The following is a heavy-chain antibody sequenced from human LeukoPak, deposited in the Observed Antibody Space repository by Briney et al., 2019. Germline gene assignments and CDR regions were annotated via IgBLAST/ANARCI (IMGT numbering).Heavy chain of an antibody. J-gene: IGHJ4*02. V-gene: IGHV3-23*01. CDR1: GFTFSNYP. CDR3: AKDWRADC. Sequence: PGGSLRLSCVASGFTFSNYPMTWVRQAPGKGLEWVSAISGSGDSIKYAPFVKGRFTTSRDNSKNTLYLRLNSLRVEDTAVYYCAKDWRADCWGQGTLVTVSS. CDR2: ISGSGDSI.